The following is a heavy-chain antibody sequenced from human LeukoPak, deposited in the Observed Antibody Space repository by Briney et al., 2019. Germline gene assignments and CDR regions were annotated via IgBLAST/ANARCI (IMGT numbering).Heavy chain of an antibody. CDR1: GFTFSSYN. J-gene: IGHJ4*02. Sequence: GGSLRLSCAASGFTFSSYNMNWVRQAPGKGLEWVSSISSSSSYIYYADSVKGRFTISRDNAKNSLYLQMNSLRDEDTAVYYCALGKNFGYHYFDFWGQGALVTVSS. V-gene: IGHV3-21*01. CDR2: ISSSSSYI. D-gene: IGHD2-2*03. CDR3: ALGKNFGYHYFDF.